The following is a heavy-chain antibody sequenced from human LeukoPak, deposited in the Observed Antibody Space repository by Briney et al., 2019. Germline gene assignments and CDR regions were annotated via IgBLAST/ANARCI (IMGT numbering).Heavy chain of an antibody. CDR1: EYTFTDYY. CDR2: VNTYNGYT. D-gene: IGHD4-11*01. V-gene: IGHV1-18*04. Sequence: ASVKVSCKASEYTFTDYYIHWVRQAPGQGLEWMGCVNTYNGYTNYAQNLQGRVTMTADTSTNTAYMELSSLRSDDTAVYYCARDRAYSNGQRFDYWGQGTLVTVSS. CDR3: ARDRAYSNGQRFDY. J-gene: IGHJ4*02.